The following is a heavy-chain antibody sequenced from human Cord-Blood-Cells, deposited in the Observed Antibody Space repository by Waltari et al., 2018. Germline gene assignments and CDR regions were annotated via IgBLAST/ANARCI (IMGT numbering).Heavy chain of an antibody. CDR1: GGTFSSYA. CDR3: ARGMRASGSYYEAEYFQH. J-gene: IGHJ1*01. V-gene: IGHV1-69*01. D-gene: IGHD1-26*01. Sequence: QVQLVQSGAEVKKPGSSVKVSCKASGGTFSSYAISWVRTAPGHGLEWRGGIIPIFGTANYAQKFQGRVTITADESTSTAYMELSSLRSEDTAVYYCARGMRASGSYYEAEYFQHWGQGTLVTVSS. CDR2: IIPIFGTA.